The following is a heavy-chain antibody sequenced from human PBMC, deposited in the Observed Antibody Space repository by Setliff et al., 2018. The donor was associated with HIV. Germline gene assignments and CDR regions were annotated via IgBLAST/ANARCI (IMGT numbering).Heavy chain of an antibody. CDR2: ISAYNGNT. D-gene: IGHD6-19*01. CDR1: GYTFTSYG. J-gene: IGHJ6*03. CDR3: ARDSLPYSSGPLHYYYYMDV. V-gene: IGHV1-18*01. Sequence: ASVKVSCKASGYTFTSYGISWVRQAPGQGLEWMGWISAYNGNTNYAQKHQGRVTMTTDTFTSTAYMELRSLRSDDTAVYYCARDSLPYSSGPLHYYYYMDVWGKGTTGTVSS.